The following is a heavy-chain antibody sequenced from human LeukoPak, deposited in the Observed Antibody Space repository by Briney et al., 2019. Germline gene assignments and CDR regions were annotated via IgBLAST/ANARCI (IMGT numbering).Heavy chain of an antibody. D-gene: IGHD3-3*01. J-gene: IGHJ4*02. V-gene: IGHV4-39*01. Sequence: PSETLSLTCTVSGGSISSNNYFWGWIRQPPGKGLERIGSIYDSGSTYYNPSLKSRVTISVDTSKNQFSLKLSSVTAADTAMYYCQSRFLEWLLDYWGQGTLVTVSS. CDR1: GGSISSNNYF. CDR3: QSRFLEWLLDY. CDR2: IYDSGST.